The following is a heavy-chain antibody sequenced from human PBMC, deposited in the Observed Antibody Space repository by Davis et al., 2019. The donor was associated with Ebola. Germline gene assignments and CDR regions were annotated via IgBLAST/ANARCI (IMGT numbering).Heavy chain of an antibody. J-gene: IGHJ3*02. CDR2: ISGSGGST. CDR1: GFTFSSYG. V-gene: IGHV3-23*01. CDR3: ARGAYGDYIVKAFDI. D-gene: IGHD4-17*01. Sequence: GGSLRLSCAASGFTFSSYGMNWVRQAPGKGLEWVSAISGSGGSTYYADSVKGRFTISRDNSKNTLYLQMNSLRAEDTAVYYCARGAYGDYIVKAFDIWGQGTMVTVSS.